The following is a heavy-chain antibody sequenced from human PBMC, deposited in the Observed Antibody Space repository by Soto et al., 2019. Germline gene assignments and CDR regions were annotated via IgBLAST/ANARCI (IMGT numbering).Heavy chain of an antibody. CDR2: IYYSGST. Sequence: PSETLSLTCTVSGGSISSGGYYWSWIRQHPGKGLEWIGYIYYSGSTYYNPSLKSRVTISVDTSKNQFSLKLSSVTAADTAVYYCARANTAMAGYYYYGMDVWGQGTTVTVS. CDR1: GGSISSGGYY. V-gene: IGHV4-31*03. CDR3: ARANTAMAGYYYYGMDV. D-gene: IGHD5-18*01. J-gene: IGHJ6*02.